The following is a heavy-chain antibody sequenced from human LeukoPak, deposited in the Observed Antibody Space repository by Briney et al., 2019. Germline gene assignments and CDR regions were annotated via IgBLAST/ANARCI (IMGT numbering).Heavy chain of an antibody. D-gene: IGHD5-18*01. CDR3: AKDYYHPGNVDTAMAYYFDY. V-gene: IGHV3-48*04. CDR1: GFIFGSYS. CDR2: ISSSSSTR. J-gene: IGHJ4*02. Sequence: PGGSLRLSCAASGFIFGSYSMNWVRQAPGKGLEWVSHISSSSSTRYYADSVKGRFTISRDNAKNSLYLQMNSLRAEDTAVYYCAKDYYHPGNVDTAMAYYFDYWGQGTLVTVSS.